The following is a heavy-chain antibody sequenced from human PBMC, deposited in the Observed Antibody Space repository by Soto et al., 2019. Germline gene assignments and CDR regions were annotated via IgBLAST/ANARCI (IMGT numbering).Heavy chain of an antibody. Sequence: PGGSLRLSCAASGFTFSSYGMHWVRQAPGKGLGWVAVISYDGSNKYYADSVKGRFTISRDNSKNTLYLQMNSLRAEDTAVYYCAKDEVFGEPHYSYGMDVWGQGITVTVAS. CDR2: ISYDGSNK. V-gene: IGHV3-30*18. J-gene: IGHJ6*02. CDR3: AKDEVFGEPHYSYGMDV. D-gene: IGHD3-10*02. CDR1: GFTFSSYG.